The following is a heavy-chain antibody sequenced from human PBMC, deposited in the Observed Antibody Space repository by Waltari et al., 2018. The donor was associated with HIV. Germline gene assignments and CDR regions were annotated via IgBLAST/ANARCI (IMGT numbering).Heavy chain of an antibody. CDR3: ARYPEAFDWLLGPYYFDS. J-gene: IGHJ4*02. V-gene: IGHV1-18*01. Sequence: QVQLVQSGAEVKKPGASVKVSCNASGYTFTRYGISWVRQAPGQGLEWMGWISAYNGNRNYAQKFQGRVTMTTDTSTITAYMELRSLRSDDTAVYYCARYPEAFDWLLGPYYFDSWGQGTLVTVSS. CDR1: GYTFTRYG. CDR2: ISAYNGNR. D-gene: IGHD3-9*01.